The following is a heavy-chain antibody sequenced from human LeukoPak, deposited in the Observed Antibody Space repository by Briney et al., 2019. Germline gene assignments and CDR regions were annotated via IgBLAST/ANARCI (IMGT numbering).Heavy chain of an antibody. J-gene: IGHJ3*02. CDR1: GGSISSSRYY. CDR3: ARSTLEWFASDAFDI. V-gene: IGHV4-39*01. CDR2: IDHSGST. Sequence: SETLSLTCTVSGGSISSSRYYWAWIRQPPGKGLECIASIDHSGSTNYNPSLKSRVTTSVDTSKNQFSLKLSSVTAADTAVYHCARSTLEWFASDAFDIWGQGTMVAVSS. D-gene: IGHD3-3*01.